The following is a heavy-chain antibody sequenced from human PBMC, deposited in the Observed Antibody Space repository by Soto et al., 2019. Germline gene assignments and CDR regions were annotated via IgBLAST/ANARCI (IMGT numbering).Heavy chain of an antibody. CDR3: ARDSPIGSTYSGYDAIDS. D-gene: IGHD5-12*01. Sequence: QVQLVQSGAEVKKPGSSVKVSCKASGGTFSTSTFTWVRQASGQGLEWMGRTIPILDVADYAQDFQGRVTITADKSTSTAYMELTSLTSKDTAVYYCARDSPIGSTYSGYDAIDSWGQGTLVTVSS. V-gene: IGHV1-69*08. CDR1: GGTFSTST. CDR2: TIPILDVA. J-gene: IGHJ4*02.